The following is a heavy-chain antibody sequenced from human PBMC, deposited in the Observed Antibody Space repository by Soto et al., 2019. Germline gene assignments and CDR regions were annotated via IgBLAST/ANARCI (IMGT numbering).Heavy chain of an antibody. J-gene: IGHJ5*02. Sequence: ASVKVSCKASGGTFSSYAISWVRQAPGQGLEWMGIINPSGGSTSYAQKFQGRVTMTRDTSTSTVYMELSSLRSEDTAVYYCAAGWAQTGNDDNWFDPWGQGTLVTVSS. V-gene: IGHV1-46*01. CDR3: AAGWAQTGNDDNWFDP. D-gene: IGHD1-1*01. CDR2: INPSGGST. CDR1: GGTFSSYA.